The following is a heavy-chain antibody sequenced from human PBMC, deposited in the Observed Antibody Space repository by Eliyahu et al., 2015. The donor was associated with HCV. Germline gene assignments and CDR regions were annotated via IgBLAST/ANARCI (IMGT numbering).Heavy chain of an antibody. D-gene: IGHD3-3*01. J-gene: IGHJ6*02. V-gene: IGHV1-3*04. CDR2: VNTANGNT. CDR3: ARPRREWLFSNYFYGMDV. Sequence: QVQLLQSGAEVKKPGTSVKVSCKASGYIFSDVGMHWVRQAPGQRPEWMGWVNTANGNTKYSQNFQGRVTINTDTSASTAFMELSSLTSEDTAVYYCARPRREWLFSNYFYGMDVWGQGTTVIVSS. CDR1: GYIFSDVG.